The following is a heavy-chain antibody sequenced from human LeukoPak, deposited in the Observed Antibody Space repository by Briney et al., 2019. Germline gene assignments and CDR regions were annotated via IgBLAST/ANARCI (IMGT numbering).Heavy chain of an antibody. CDR1: GYTFTGYY. V-gene: IGHV1-2*02. D-gene: IGHD3-3*01. CDR3: ARDYNFWSGQGWFDP. Sequence: EASVKVSCKTSGYTFTGYYMHWVRQAPGQGLEWMGWINPNSGGTNYVQKFQGRVTMTRDTSISTAYMELSRLRSDDTAVYYCARDYNFWSGQGWFDPWGQGTLVTVSS. CDR2: INPNSGGT. J-gene: IGHJ5*02.